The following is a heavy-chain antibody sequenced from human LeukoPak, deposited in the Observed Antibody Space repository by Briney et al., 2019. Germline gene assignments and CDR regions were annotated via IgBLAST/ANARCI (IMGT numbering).Heavy chain of an antibody. V-gene: IGHV1-2*02. Sequence: GASVKVSCKASGYTFTGYYMHWVRQAPGQGLEWIGWINPNSGGTNYAQKFQGRVTMTRDTSISTAYMELSRLRSDDTAVYYCAREGAHYYYYYMDVWGKGTTVTVSS. CDR1: GYTFTGYY. CDR2: INPNSGGT. J-gene: IGHJ6*03. D-gene: IGHD3-16*01. CDR3: AREGAHYYYYYMDV.